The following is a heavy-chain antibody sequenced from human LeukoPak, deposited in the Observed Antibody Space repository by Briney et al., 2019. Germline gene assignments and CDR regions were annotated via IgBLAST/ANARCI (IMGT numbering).Heavy chain of an antibody. J-gene: IGHJ4*02. CDR2: IYYSGST. CDR3: ARRTGFGELLVFDY. CDR1: GASISSTTYY. D-gene: IGHD3-10*01. V-gene: IGHV4-39*01. Sequence: PSETLSLTCTVSGASISSTTYYWGWIRQPPRTGLEWLASIYYSGSTYYNPSLKSRVTISVDTSKNQFSLKLSSVTAADTAVYYCARRTGFGELLVFDYWGQGTLVTVSS.